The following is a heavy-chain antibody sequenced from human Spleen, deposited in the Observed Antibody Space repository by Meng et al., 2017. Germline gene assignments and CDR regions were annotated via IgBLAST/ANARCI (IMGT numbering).Heavy chain of an antibody. CDR1: GFSLSTSGVG. Sequence: QITLKESPPTLVKPPQTPTRTCTFSGFSLSTSGVGVGWIRQPPGKALEWLALIYWDDDKRYSPSLKSRLMITKDTSKNQVVLSMTNMDPVDTATYYCARRPHSTGFDSWGQGTLVTVSS. J-gene: IGHJ4*02. CDR2: IYWDDDK. CDR3: ARRPHSTGFDS. D-gene: IGHD3-22*01. V-gene: IGHV2-5*02.